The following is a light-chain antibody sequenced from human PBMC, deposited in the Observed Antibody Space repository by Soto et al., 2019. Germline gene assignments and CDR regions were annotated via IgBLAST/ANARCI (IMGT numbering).Light chain of an antibody. CDR1: SSDVGAYNY. J-gene: IGLJ2*01. Sequence: QSALTQPASVSGSPGQSITISCSGTSSDVGAYNYVSWYQQYPGKAPKVMISNVRDRPSGISNRFSGSKSGNTASLTISGLQAGDEADNYCSSYTTSNTLIFGGGTKLT. CDR3: SSYTTSNTLI. V-gene: IGLV2-14*03. CDR2: NVR.